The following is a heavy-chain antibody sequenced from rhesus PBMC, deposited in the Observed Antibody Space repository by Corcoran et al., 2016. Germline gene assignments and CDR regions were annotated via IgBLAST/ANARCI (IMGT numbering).Heavy chain of an antibody. J-gene: IGHJ5-2*02. D-gene: IGHD3-3*01. CDR2: IYSSSGNT. V-gene: IGHV4S7*01. Sequence: QVQLQESGPGLLKPSETLSLTCAVSGGSISGGYGWGWIRQTPGKGLEWIGSIYSSSGNTYYNPSLKSRVTISTDTSKNQFSLKLSSVTAADTAVYYCARVGYNFWSGYNSLDVWGRGVLVTVSS. CDR3: ARVGYNFWSGYNSLDV. CDR1: GGSISGGYG.